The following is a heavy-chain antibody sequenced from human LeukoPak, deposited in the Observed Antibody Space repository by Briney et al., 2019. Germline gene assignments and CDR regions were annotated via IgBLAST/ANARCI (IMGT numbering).Heavy chain of an antibody. CDR2: INSDGSTT. CDR1: GFTFSRYC. Sequence: GGSLRLSCAAYGFTFSRYCMLWVRQAPGKGLVWVSRINSDGSTTIYADSVKGRFTISRDNAKNTLYLQMNSLRAEDTAVYYYARDTAPRSAAAVDYWGQGTLVTVSS. D-gene: IGHD6-13*01. J-gene: IGHJ4*02. V-gene: IGHV3-74*01. CDR3: ARDTAPRSAAAVDY.